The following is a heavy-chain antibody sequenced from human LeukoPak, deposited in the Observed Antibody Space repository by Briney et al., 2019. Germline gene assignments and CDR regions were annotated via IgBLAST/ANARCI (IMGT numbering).Heavy chain of an antibody. J-gene: IGHJ6*03. V-gene: IGHV3-33*01. CDR2: ICYDGSNK. CDR1: GFTFTNYG. CDR3: ATARVSNSNRGLYIDV. D-gene: IGHD4-11*01. Sequence: PGGSLRLSCAASGFTFTNYGMHWVRQVPGKGLEWVAAICYDGSNKYYADSVKGRFTISRDNSKNTMYLQINSLRAEDTAVYYCATARVSNSNRGLYIDVWGKGTTVTVSS.